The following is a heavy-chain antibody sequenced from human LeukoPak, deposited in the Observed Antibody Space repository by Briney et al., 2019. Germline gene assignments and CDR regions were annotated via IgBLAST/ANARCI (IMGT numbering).Heavy chain of an antibody. J-gene: IGHJ6*03. V-gene: IGHV1-18*01. CDR2: ISAYNGNT. D-gene: IGHD2-15*01. CDR1: GYTFTSYG. Sequence: ASVKVSCKASGYTFTSYGISWVRQAPGEGLEWMGWISAYNGNTNYAQKLQGRVTMTTDTSTSTAYMELRSLRSDDTAVYYCARALVGRKVVAATWDYYYYYMDVWGKGTTVTISS. CDR3: ARALVGRKVVAATWDYYYYYMDV.